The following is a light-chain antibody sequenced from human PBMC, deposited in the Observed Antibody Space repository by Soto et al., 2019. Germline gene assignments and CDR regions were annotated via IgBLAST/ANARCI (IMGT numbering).Light chain of an antibody. Sequence: EIVMTQSPATLSVSPGERATLSCRASQSVSSNLAWYQQKPGQAPRLLIHGASTRATGIPARFSGSGSGTEFTLTNSSLQSEDFAVYYCQQYNNWPYTFGQGTKLEIK. CDR2: GAS. CDR1: QSVSSN. J-gene: IGKJ2*01. CDR3: QQYNNWPYT. V-gene: IGKV3-15*01.